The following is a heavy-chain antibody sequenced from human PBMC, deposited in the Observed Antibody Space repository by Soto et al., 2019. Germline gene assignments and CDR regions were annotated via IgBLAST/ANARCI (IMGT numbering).Heavy chain of an antibody. D-gene: IGHD4-17*01. CDR2: LYWDDDK. J-gene: IGHJ4*01. V-gene: IGHV2-5*02. Sequence: QITLKESGPTLVKPAQTLTLTCDFSGFSLSTYHMGVAWIRQPPGKALEWLALLYWDDDKRYSPSLKDRLAISKDTSNNHVVLTITNIDPGDSATYCCAHAGDYDLLTFDHWGPGTLVTVSS. CDR1: GFSLSTYHMG. CDR3: AHAGDYDLLTFDH.